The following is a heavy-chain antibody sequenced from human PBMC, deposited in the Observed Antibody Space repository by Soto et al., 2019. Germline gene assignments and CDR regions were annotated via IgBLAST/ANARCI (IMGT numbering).Heavy chain of an antibody. CDR3: AKDPGDIVVVVAAPYDAFDI. CDR1: GFTFSSYA. Sequence: GGSLRLSCAASGFTFSSYAMSWVRQAPGKGLEWVSAISGSGGSTYYADSVKGRFTISRDNSKNTLYLQMNSLRAEDTAVYYCAKDPGDIVVVVAAPYDAFDIWGQGTMVTVSS. V-gene: IGHV3-23*01. CDR2: ISGSGGST. J-gene: IGHJ3*02. D-gene: IGHD2-15*01.